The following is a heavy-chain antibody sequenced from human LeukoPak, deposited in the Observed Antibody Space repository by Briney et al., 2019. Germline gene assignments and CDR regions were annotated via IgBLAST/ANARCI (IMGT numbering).Heavy chain of an antibody. J-gene: IGHJ4*02. CDR2: IWNDGSNK. D-gene: IGHD3-10*01. CDR3: ATDLGGGSGSPDS. V-gene: IGHV3-33*01. CDR1: GFTFSTYG. Sequence: GGSLRLSCAASGFTFSTYGMHWVRQAPGKGLEWVAVIWNDGSNKYYADSVKGRFTIFRDNSKNTLFLQMNSLSAEDTAVYYCATDLGGGSGSPDSWGQGTLVTVSS.